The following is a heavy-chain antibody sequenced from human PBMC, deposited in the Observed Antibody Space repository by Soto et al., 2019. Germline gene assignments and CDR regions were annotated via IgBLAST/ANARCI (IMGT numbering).Heavy chain of an antibody. CDR1: VFALDSYD. V-gene: IGHV3-33*08. CDR3: ARGPPEGSPHDMDV. J-gene: IGHJ6*02. CDR2: IWYDGSNK. Sequence: RSSLRLSCEGSVFALDSYDIHWVRQAPGKGLEWVAVIWYDGSNKYCADSVKGRFTISRGNSKNTLYLQMNSLRAEDTAVYYCARGPPEGSPHDMDVWGQGTTDTVTS.